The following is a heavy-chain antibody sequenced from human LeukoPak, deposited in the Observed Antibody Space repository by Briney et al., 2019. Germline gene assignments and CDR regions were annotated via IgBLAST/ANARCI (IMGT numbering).Heavy chain of an antibody. D-gene: IGHD6-13*01. Sequence: SETLSLTCTVSGGSISSYYWSWIRQPPGKGLEWIGYIYYSGSTNYNPSLKSRVTISVDTSKNQFSLELNSVTAADTAVYYCASSSWYGWFDPWGQGTLVTVSS. J-gene: IGHJ5*02. V-gene: IGHV4-59*01. CDR1: GGSISSYY. CDR3: ASSSWYGWFDP. CDR2: IYYSGST.